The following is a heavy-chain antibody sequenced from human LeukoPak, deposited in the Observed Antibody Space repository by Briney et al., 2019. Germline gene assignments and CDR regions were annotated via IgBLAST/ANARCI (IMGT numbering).Heavy chain of an antibody. CDR2: ISAYNGNR. Sequence: ASVKDSCKASGYTFTSYGISWVRQAPGQGLEWMGWISAYNGNRNYAQKLQGRVTMTTDTSTSTAYMELRSLRSDDTAVYYCARDRRITMVRGVMLYYYYGMDVWGQGTTVTVSS. J-gene: IGHJ6*02. V-gene: IGHV1-18*01. CDR3: ARDRRITMVRGVMLYYYYGMDV. CDR1: GYTFTSYG. D-gene: IGHD3-10*01.